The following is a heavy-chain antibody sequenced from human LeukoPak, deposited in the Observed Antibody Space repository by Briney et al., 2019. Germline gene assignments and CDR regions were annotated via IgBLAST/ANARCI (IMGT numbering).Heavy chain of an antibody. J-gene: IGHJ4*02. V-gene: IGHV3-23*01. CDR1: GFTFSSYA. CDR3: ARDDGDYECDY. Sequence: GGSLRLSCAASGFTFSSYAMSWVRQVPGKGLEWVSAISGSGGSTYYADSVKGRFTISRDNSKNTLYLQMNSLRAEDTAVYYCARDDGDYECDYWGQGTLVTVSS. CDR2: ISGSGGST. D-gene: IGHD4-17*01.